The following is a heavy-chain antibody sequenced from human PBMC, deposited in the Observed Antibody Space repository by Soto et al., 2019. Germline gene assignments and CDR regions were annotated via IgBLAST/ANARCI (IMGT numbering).Heavy chain of an antibody. D-gene: IGHD3-10*01. CDR2: MNPNSGNT. CDR3: AREVRWFGESFDP. Sequence: QVQLVQSGAEVKKPGASVKVSCKASGYTFTSYDINWVRQATGQGLEWMGWMNPNSGNTGYAQKFQGRVTXTXNXXISTAYMELSSLRSEDTAVYYCAREVRWFGESFDPWGQGTLVTVSS. J-gene: IGHJ5*02. CDR1: GYTFTSYD. V-gene: IGHV1-8*01.